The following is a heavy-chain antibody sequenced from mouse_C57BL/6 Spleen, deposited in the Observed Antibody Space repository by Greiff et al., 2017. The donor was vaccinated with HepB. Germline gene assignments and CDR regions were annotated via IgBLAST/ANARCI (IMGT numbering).Heavy chain of an antibody. CDR2: INPNNGGT. CDR3: ARGAPRGLLWYYFDY. Sequence: EVQLQQSGPELVKPGASVKISCKASGYTFTDYYMNWVKQSHGKSLEWIGDINPNNGGTSYNQKFKGKATLTVDKSSSTAYMELRSLTSEDSAVYYCARGAPRGLLWYYFDYWGQGTTLTVSS. CDR1: GYTFTDYY. D-gene: IGHD2-1*01. J-gene: IGHJ2*01. V-gene: IGHV1-26*01.